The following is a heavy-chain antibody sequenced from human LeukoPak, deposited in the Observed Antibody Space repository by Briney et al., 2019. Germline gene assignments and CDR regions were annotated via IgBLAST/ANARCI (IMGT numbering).Heavy chain of an antibody. D-gene: IGHD4-17*01. CDR2: ISGAGGTT. CDR1: GFTFSNYS. Sequence: PGGSLRLSCAASGFTFSNYSMSWVRQAPGKGLEWVSTISGAGGTTYYADSVKGRFTISRDNSKNTLFLQFNSLRADDTAVYYCAKGRGTTVSAAANYWGQGTRAHVSS. V-gene: IGHV3-23*01. J-gene: IGHJ4*02. CDR3: AKGRGTTVSAAANY.